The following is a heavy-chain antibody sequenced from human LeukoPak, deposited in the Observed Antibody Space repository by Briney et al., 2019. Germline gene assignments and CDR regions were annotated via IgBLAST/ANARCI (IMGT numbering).Heavy chain of an antibody. Sequence: QSGGSLRLSCAASGFTFSSYGMSWVRQAPGKGLEWVSAISGSGGSTYYADSVKGRFTISRDNSKNTLYLQMNSLRAEDTAVYYCAKYKYYYGSGSSFDYWGQGTLVTVSS. D-gene: IGHD3-10*01. J-gene: IGHJ4*02. CDR2: ISGSGGST. CDR1: GFTFSSYG. CDR3: AKYKYYYGSGSSFDY. V-gene: IGHV3-23*01.